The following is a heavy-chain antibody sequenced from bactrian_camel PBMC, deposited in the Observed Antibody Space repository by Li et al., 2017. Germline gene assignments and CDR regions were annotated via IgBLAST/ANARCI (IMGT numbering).Heavy chain of an antibody. CDR3: ATDIGPYDCASDSYYTEEVDSRFGF. J-gene: IGHJ6*01. CDR2: IDSAGGT. D-gene: IGHD1*01. Sequence: LVESGGGSVQVGGSLRLSCVASVDTIGRYCMGWFRQIPDKEREGVATIDSAGGTSYADSVKGRFTISKDNAKNTLYLQMNGLKPEDTAMYYCATDIGPYDCASDSYYTEEVDSRFGFWGQGTQVTVS. V-gene: IGHV3S55*01. CDR1: VDTIGRYC.